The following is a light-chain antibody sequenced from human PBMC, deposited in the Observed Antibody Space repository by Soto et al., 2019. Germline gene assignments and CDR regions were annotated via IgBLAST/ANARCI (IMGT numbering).Light chain of an antibody. V-gene: IGKV3-11*01. CDR1: QTVNNY. CDR2: DAS. J-gene: IGKJ4*01. CDR3: QQRGNLPWLT. Sequence: EIVLKQSPGTLSLSPGERATLSCRASQTVNNYLAWYQQKPGQAPRLVIYDASNRATGIPARFSGSGSGTEFTLTISSLEPEDSAVDYCQQRGNLPWLTFGGGTSVEIK.